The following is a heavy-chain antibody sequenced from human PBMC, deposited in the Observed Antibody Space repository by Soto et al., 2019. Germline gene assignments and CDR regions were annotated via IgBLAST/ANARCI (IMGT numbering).Heavy chain of an antibody. CDR2: ISAYNGNT. V-gene: IGHV1-18*01. CDR1: GYTFTSYG. J-gene: IGHJ4*02. CDR3: ARAAYEILTGYYRW. D-gene: IGHD3-9*01. Sequence: GASVKVSCKASGYTFTSYGISWVRQAPGQGLEWMGWISAYNGNTNYAQKLQGRVTMTTDTSTSTAYMELRSLRSDDTAVYYCARAAYEILTGYYRWWGQGTLVTVPQ.